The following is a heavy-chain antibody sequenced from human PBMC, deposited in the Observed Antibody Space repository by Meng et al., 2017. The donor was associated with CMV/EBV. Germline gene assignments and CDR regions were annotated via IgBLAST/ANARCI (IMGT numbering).Heavy chain of an antibody. D-gene: IGHD6-6*01. CDR2: IKQDGSEK. J-gene: IGHJ6*02. CDR3: ARGAYSSSSSPLFFGYYYGMDV. CDR1: GFTFSSYS. Sequence: GGSLRLSCAASGFTFSSYSMNWVRQAPGKGLEWVANIKQDGSEKYYVDSVKGRFTISRDNAKNSLYLQMNGLRAEDTAVYYCARGAYSSSSSPLFFGYYYGMDVWGQGTTVTVSS. V-gene: IGHV3-7*04.